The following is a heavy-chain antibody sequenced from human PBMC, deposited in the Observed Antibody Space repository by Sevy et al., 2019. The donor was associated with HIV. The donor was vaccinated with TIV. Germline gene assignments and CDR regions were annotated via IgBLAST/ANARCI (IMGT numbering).Heavy chain of an antibody. J-gene: IGHJ4*02. D-gene: IGHD3-22*01. CDR3: ARKYDSSGYFDY. V-gene: IGHV3-23*01. CDR1: GFTFSSYA. CDR2: ISGSGGSGDKT. Sequence: GGSLRLSCAASGFTFSSYAMNWVRQAPGKGLEWVSGISGSGGSGDKTNYADSVKGRLTISRDDSNNSLYLQLNSLRAEDTAIYYCARKYDSSGYFDYWGQGTLVTVSS.